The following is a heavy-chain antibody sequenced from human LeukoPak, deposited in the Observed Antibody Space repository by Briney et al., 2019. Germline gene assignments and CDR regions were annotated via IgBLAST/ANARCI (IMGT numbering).Heavy chain of an antibody. Sequence: PSETLSLTCTVSGGSISSYYWSWIRQPPGKGLEWIGSIYYSGSTYYNPSLKSRVTISVDTSKNQFSLKLSSVTAADTAVYYCARHEPRGYYYYYYMDVWGKGTTVTVSS. J-gene: IGHJ6*03. CDR3: ARHEPRGYYYYYYMDV. V-gene: IGHV4-59*05. CDR1: GGSISSYY. D-gene: IGHD1-14*01. CDR2: IYYSGST.